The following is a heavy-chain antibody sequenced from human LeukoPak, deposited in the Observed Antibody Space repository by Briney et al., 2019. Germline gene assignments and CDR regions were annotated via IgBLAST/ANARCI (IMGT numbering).Heavy chain of an antibody. CDR1: GFTFSSHG. Sequence: PGGSLRLSCAASGFTFSSHGMPWVRQAPGKGLEWVAVISYDGSNKHYADSVKGRFTISRDNSKNTLYLQMNSLRAEDTAVYYCARDWSGYYTVDYWGQGTLVTVSS. V-gene: IGHV3-30*03. J-gene: IGHJ4*02. CDR3: ARDWSGYYTVDY. D-gene: IGHD3-3*01. CDR2: ISYDGSNK.